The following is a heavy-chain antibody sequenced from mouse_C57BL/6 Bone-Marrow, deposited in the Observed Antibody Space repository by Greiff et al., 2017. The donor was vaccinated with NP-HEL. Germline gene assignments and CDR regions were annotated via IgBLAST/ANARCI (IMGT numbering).Heavy chain of an antibody. Sequence: EVQLQQSGPELVKPGASVKISCKASGYTFTDYYMNWVKQSHGKSLEWIGDINPINGGTSYNQKFKGKATLTVDKSSSTTYMELRRLTSEDSAVYYCARWEGGFDDWGQGTTLTVSS. V-gene: IGHV1-26*01. CDR3: ARWEGGFDD. J-gene: IGHJ2*01. CDR2: INPINGGT. D-gene: IGHD4-1*01. CDR1: GYTFTDYY.